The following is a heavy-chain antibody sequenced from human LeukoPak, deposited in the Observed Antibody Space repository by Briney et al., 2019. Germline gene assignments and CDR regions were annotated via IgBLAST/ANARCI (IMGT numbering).Heavy chain of an antibody. Sequence: SETLSLTCTVSGGSISSYYWSWIRQPPGKGLEWIGYIYYSGSTNYNPSLKSRVTISVDTSKNQFSLQLNSVTAADTAVYYCARANSSWIKFDYRGQGTLVTVSS. V-gene: IGHV4-59*01. CDR3: ARANSSWIKFDY. CDR1: GGSISSYY. J-gene: IGHJ4*02. D-gene: IGHD6-13*01. CDR2: IYYSGST.